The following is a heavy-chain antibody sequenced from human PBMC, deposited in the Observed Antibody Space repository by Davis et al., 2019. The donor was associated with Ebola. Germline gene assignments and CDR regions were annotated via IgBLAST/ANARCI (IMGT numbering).Heavy chain of an antibody. CDR1: GGSVSSYY. CDR3: ARGARSGWYYFDY. Sequence: PGGSLRLSCTLSGGSVSSYYWSWIRQPPGKGREWIAYMYYSGSTNYNPSLKSRVTISVDTSKNHFSLKLSSVTAADTAVYYCARGARSGWYYFDYWGQRTLVTVSS. J-gene: IGHJ4*02. CDR2: MYYSGST. D-gene: IGHD6-19*01. V-gene: IGHV4-59*02.